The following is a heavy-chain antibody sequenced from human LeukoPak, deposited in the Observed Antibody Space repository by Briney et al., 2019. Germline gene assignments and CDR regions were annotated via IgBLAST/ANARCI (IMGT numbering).Heavy chain of an antibody. V-gene: IGHV3-53*01. CDR2: IYSGGST. Sequence: PGGSLRLSCAASGFTVSSNYMSWVRQAPGKGLEWVAVIYSGGSTYYADSVKGRFTISRDNSKNTLYLQMNSLRAEHTAEYYCARDGASGSYYTTVSGWGQGTLVTVSS. J-gene: IGHJ4*02. CDR1: GFTVSSNY. CDR3: ARDGASGSYYTTVSG. D-gene: IGHD3-10*01.